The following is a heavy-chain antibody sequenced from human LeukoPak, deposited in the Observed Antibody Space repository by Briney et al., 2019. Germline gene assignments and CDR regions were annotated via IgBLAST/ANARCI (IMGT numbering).Heavy chain of an antibody. CDR3: ARGGFYCGDDCYVDY. D-gene: IGHD2-21*02. CDR1: GGSLSYYY. J-gene: IGHJ4*02. V-gene: IGHV4-34*01. Sequence: KSSETLSLTCAVYGGSLSYYYWSWIRQPPEKGLEWIGEINRSGSTNYNPSFKSRVSISVDTSKNQFSLKLSSVTAADTAVYYCARGGFYCGDDCYVDYWGQGTLVTVSS. CDR2: INRSGST.